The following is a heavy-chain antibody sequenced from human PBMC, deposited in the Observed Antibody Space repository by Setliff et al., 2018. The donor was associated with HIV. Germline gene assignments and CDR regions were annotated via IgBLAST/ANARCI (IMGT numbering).Heavy chain of an antibody. CDR1: GGSLDNYY. CDR3: ARRGGITTTVQGPPPFDF. J-gene: IGHJ4*02. D-gene: IGHD3-22*01. CDR2: ITDGGDT. Sequence: SETLSLTCAVYGGSLDNYYWTWIRQPPGRGLEWIGEITDGGDTAYNSSLQSRLTITLDASKNQFSLKLRSVTAADTAVYHCARRGGITTTVQGPPPFDFWGPGTLVTV. V-gene: IGHV4-34*01.